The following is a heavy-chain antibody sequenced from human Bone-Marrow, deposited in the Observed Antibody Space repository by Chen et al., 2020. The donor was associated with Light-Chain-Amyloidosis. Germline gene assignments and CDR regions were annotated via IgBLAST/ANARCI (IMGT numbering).Heavy chain of an antibody. CDR1: GFSVSRSY. J-gene: IGHJ4*02. CDR2: IYSGGST. D-gene: IGHD5-18*01. Sequence: EVHLVETGGALIQPGGSLRLSCAASGFSVSRSYMSWGRQAPGKGLEWVSLIYSGGSTYYADFVKGRFTISRDSSKNTVYLQMNSLRAEDTALYYCATEGRDPGYSYGYLNYWGQGTLVTVSS. CDR3: ATEGRDPGYSYGYLNY. V-gene: IGHV3-53*02.